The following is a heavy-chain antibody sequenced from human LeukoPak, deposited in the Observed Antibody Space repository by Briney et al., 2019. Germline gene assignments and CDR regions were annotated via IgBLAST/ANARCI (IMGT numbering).Heavy chain of an antibody. Sequence: SETLSLTCTVSGVSIRTPSDYWGWIRQPPGKGLEWIGSIYYSGNTYYNPSLNSRITISVDTSKNQFSLKLTSVTAAETAVYYCARHEAIKRVTKVHWFDPWGQGTLVTVSS. CDR3: ARHEAIKRVTKVHWFDP. J-gene: IGHJ5*02. D-gene: IGHD4-17*01. CDR1: GVSIRTPSDY. V-gene: IGHV4-39*01. CDR2: IYYSGNT.